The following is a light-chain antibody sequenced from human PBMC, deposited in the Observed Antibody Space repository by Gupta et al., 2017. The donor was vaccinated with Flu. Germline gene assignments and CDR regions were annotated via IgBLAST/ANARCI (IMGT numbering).Light chain of an antibody. Sequence: QSALTQPPSASGSPGQSVTISCTGTISDVGGFNYVSWYQQHPGKAPKLMIYEVSKRPSGVPDRFSGSKSGNTASLTVSGLQADDEADFYCASYAGSNSWVFGGGTKLTVL. CDR1: ISDVGGFNY. CDR2: EVS. J-gene: IGLJ2*01. V-gene: IGLV2-8*01. CDR3: ASYAGSNSWV.